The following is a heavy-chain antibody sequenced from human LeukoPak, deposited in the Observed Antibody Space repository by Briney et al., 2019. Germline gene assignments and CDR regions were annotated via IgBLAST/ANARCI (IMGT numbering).Heavy chain of an antibody. J-gene: IGHJ4*02. CDR3: AKGPAPRLGEFSYHALVDY. CDR2: MNSDGSST. Sequence: GGSLRLSCAASGFTLSRYWMHWVRQAPGKGLVSVAHMNSDGSSTNYADSVKGRFTISRDNAKNMLYLQMNSLRAEDTAVYYCAKGPAPRLGEFSYHALVDYWGQGTLVTVSS. V-gene: IGHV3-74*01. CDR1: GFTLSRYW. D-gene: IGHD3-16*02.